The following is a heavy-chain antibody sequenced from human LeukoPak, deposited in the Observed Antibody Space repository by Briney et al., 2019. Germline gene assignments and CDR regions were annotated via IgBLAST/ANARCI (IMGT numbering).Heavy chain of an antibody. CDR3: ARKKSLTGYYIVKYNWFDP. J-gene: IGHJ5*02. V-gene: IGHV1-2*02. Sequence: ASVKVSCKASGYTFTGYYMHWVRQAPGQGLEWMGWINPNSDGTNYAQKFQGRVTMTRDTSISTAYMELSRLRSDDTAVYYCARKKSLTGYYIVKYNWFDPWGQGTLVTVSS. D-gene: IGHD3-9*01. CDR2: INPNSDGT. CDR1: GYTFTGYY.